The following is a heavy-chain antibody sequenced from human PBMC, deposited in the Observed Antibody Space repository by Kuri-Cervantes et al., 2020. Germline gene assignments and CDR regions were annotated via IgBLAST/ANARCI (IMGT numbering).Heavy chain of an antibody. D-gene: IGHD2-15*01. Sequence: SETLSLTCTVSGGSISSYYWSWIRQPPGKGLEWIGYIYYSGSTNYNPSLKSRVTTSVDTSKNQFSLKLSSVTAADTAVYYCAREYCSGGSCLGGVTFDYWGQGTLVTVSS. CDR1: GGSISSYY. J-gene: IGHJ4*02. CDR2: IYYSGST. V-gene: IGHV4-59*01. CDR3: AREYCSGGSCLGGVTFDY.